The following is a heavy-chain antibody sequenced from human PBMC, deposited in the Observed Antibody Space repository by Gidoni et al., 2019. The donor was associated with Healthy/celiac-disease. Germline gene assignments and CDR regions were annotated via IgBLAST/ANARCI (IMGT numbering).Heavy chain of an antibody. Sequence: QVQLQQWGAGLLKPSETLSLTCAVYGGSFSGYYWSWIRQPPGKGLEWIGEINHGGSTNYNPSLKSRVTISVDTSKNQFSLKLSSVTAADTAVYYCARPPSPIAVAGNNWFDPWGQGTLVTVSS. CDR1: GGSFSGYY. J-gene: IGHJ5*02. V-gene: IGHV4-34*01. CDR2: INHGGST. D-gene: IGHD6-19*01. CDR3: ARPPSPIAVAGNNWFDP.